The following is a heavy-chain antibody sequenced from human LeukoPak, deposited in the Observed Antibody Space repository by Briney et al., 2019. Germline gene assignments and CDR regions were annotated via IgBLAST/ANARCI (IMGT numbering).Heavy chain of an antibody. CDR2: IYNSGST. Sequence: SETLSLTCTVSGGSISSGGYYWSWIRQPAGKGLEWIGRIYNSGSTNYNPSLKSRVTISADTSKNQFSLKMPSVTAADTAVYYCAREDGCGITSCNAGFSYWGQGTLVTVSS. D-gene: IGHD2-2*01. CDR1: GGSISSGGYY. J-gene: IGHJ4*02. V-gene: IGHV4-61*02. CDR3: AREDGCGITSCNAGFSY.